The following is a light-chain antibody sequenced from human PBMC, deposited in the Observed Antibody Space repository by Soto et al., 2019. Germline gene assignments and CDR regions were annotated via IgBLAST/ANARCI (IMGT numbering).Light chain of an antibody. V-gene: IGKV1-33*01. CDR1: QAINTF. J-gene: IGKJ3*01. Sequence: DIQVTQTPSSLSASVGDRDTITCQASQAINTFLNWFQQRPGKAPKLLIYATSNLEPGVPSRFSGSKSGTDFTFSISSLQPEDVATYYCQHSDNLPDFTFGPGTNVDI. CDR3: QHSDNLPDFT. CDR2: ATS.